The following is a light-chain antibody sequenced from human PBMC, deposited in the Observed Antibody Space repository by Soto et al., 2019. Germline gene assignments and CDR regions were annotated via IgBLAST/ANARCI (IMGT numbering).Light chain of an antibody. J-gene: IGLJ1*01. CDR1: SSDVGAYDS. Sequence: QSVLTQTPSASGSPGQSVTISCTGTSSDVGAYDSVSWYQHHPGKAPKALIYEVSKRPSGVPDRFSGSKSGNTASLTVSGLQAEHEADYFCSSYAGSNNYVFGTGTKVTVL. V-gene: IGLV2-8*01. CDR2: EVS. CDR3: SSYAGSNNYV.